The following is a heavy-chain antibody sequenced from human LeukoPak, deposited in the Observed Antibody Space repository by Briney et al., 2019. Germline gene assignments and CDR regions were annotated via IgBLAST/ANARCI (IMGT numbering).Heavy chain of an antibody. D-gene: IGHD5-12*01. V-gene: IGHV3-15*01. CDR3: TLKRGYTFVT. CDR2: IKSKTDGGTT. CDR1: GFTFSNGW. J-gene: IGHJ5*02. Sequence: GGSLKLSCAASGFTFSNGWMSWVRQAPGKGLEWVGRIKSKTDGGTTDYAAPVKGRFTISRDDSKNTLYLQMNSLKSEDTAVYYCTLKRGYTFVTWGQGTLVTVSS.